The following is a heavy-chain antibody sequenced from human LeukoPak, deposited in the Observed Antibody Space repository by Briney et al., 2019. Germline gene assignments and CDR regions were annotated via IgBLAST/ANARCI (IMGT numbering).Heavy chain of an antibody. D-gene: IGHD1-7*01. V-gene: IGHV1-2*02. CDR1: GYTFAGYY. CDR3: ARDKLELTRSWFDP. J-gene: IGHJ5*02. CDR2: INPNSGGT. Sequence: GASVKVSCKASGYTFAGYYMHWVRQAPRQGLEWMGWINPNSGGTNYAQKFQGRVTMTRDTSISTAYMELSRLRSDDTAVYYCARDKLELTRSWFDPWGQGTLVTVSS.